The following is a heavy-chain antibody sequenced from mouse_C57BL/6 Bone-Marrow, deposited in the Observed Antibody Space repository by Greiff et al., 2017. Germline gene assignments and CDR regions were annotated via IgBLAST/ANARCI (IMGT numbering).Heavy chain of an antibody. CDR3: ASYGYYPFDV. CDR2: IDPTDSDT. Sequence: QVQLQQPGAELVRPGSSVKLSCKASGYTFTSYWMHWVKQRPIQGLEWIGNIDPTDSDTHYNQKFKDKATLTVDKSSSTAYMQLSSLTSEDSAVYYCASYGYYPFDVWGTGTTVTVSS. CDR1: GYTFTSYW. J-gene: IGHJ1*03. V-gene: IGHV1-52*01. D-gene: IGHD2-3*01.